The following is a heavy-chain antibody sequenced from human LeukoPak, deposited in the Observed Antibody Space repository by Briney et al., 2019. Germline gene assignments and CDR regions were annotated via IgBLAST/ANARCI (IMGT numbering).Heavy chain of an antibody. CDR3: ARESLKRITMMVVVADAFDI. J-gene: IGHJ3*02. CDR1: GGSISSSSYY. V-gene: IGHV4-39*07. CDR2: IYYSGNY. D-gene: IGHD3-22*01. Sequence: SETLSLTCTVSGGSISSSSYYWGWIRQPPGKGLEWIGSIYYSGNYYYNPSLKSRVTISVDTSKNQCSLKLSSVTAADTAVYYCARESLKRITMMVVVADAFDIWGQGTMVTVSS.